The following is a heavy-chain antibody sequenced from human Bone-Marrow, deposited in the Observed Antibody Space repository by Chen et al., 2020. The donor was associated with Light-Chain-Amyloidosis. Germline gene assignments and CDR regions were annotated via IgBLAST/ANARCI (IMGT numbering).Heavy chain of an antibody. CDR3: ASGLYGDYADF. CDR1: GFTFRAYA. V-gene: IGHV3-21*02. J-gene: IGHJ4*02. CDR2: IRSGSTYI. Sequence: EVQLVESGGGLVKPGGSLRLSCAASGFTFRAYAMNWVRQAPGKGLEWVSSIRSGSTYIFYTTSVKGRFTISRDNAKNSLFLQMNSLRGEDTAVYYCASGLYGDYADFWGQGTLVTVSS. D-gene: IGHD4-17*01.